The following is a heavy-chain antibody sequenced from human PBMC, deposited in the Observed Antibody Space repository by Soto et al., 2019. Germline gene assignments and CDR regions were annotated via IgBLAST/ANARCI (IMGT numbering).Heavy chain of an antibody. Sequence: PSETLSLTCAVSGGSISSGGYSWNWIRQPPGKGLEWIGEVIHSGSTNYNPSLKSRVTISVDTSKNQFSLKLSSVTAADTAVYYCARARGARYYFDYWGQGTLVTVSS. CDR1: GGSISSGGYS. D-gene: IGHD4-17*01. CDR3: ARARGARYYFDY. V-gene: IGHV4-34*12. J-gene: IGHJ4*02. CDR2: VIHSGST.